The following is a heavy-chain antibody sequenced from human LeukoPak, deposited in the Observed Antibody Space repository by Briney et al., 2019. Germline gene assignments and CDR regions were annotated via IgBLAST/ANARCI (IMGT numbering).Heavy chain of an antibody. CDR3: AKDKMATTGIY. CDR2: TFYDGSKK. Sequence: GGSLRLSCAASGFNFSNYGMHWVRQTPGKGLEWVAFTFYDGSKKYYADSVKGRFTISRDNSKNTLYLQMNSLRAEDTALYYCAKDKMATTGIYWGQGTLVTVPS. D-gene: IGHD5-24*01. J-gene: IGHJ4*02. CDR1: GFNFSNYG. V-gene: IGHV3-30*02.